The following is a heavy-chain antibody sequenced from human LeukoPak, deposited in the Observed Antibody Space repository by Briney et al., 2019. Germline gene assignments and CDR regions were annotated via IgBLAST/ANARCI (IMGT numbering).Heavy chain of an antibody. Sequence: ASVKVSCKASGGTFSSYAISWVRQAPGQGLEWMGGIIPIFGTANYAQKFQGRVTITADESTSTAYMELSSLRSEDTAVYYCARTVVVPAAIYYYYYYMDVWGKGTTVTVSS. D-gene: IGHD2-2*01. CDR1: GGTFSSYA. CDR3: ARTVVVPAAIYYYYYYMDV. J-gene: IGHJ6*03. V-gene: IGHV1-69*13. CDR2: IIPIFGTA.